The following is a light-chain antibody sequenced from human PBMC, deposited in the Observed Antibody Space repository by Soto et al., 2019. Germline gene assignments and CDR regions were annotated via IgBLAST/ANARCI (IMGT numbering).Light chain of an antibody. CDR1: QSVSSSY. Sequence: EIVLTQSPGTLSLSPGERATLSCRASQSVSSSYLAWYQQKPGQAPRLLIYGASSMATGIPDRFSGSGSGTDFTLTISRLEPEDVAVSYCQQYGSSQLTFGGGTKVEIK. CDR3: QQYGSSQLT. CDR2: GAS. J-gene: IGKJ4*01. V-gene: IGKV3-20*01.